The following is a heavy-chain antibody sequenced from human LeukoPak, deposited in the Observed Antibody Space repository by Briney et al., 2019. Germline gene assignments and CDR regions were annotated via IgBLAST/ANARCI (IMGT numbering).Heavy chain of an antibody. J-gene: IGHJ4*02. D-gene: IGHD1-26*01. CDR1: GYTFAGYF. CDR3: ARDLASTSNWEFDF. V-gene: IGHV1-2*04. CDR2: INPNSGDT. Sequence: GASVKVSCKASGYTFAGYFIHWVRQAPGQGLEWMGRINPNSGDTEYAPKFQGWVTMTRDTSISTAYVEVRRLISDDTAVYYRARDLASTSNWEFDFWGQGTLVVVSS.